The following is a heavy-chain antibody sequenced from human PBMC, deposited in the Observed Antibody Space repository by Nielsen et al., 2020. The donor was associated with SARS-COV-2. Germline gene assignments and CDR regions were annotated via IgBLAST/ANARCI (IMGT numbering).Heavy chain of an antibody. V-gene: IGHV1-2*04. CDR2: INPNNGGT. D-gene: IGHD6-19*01. CDR3: ARADAGIALAGP. Sequence: ASVKVSCKASGYTFTAYYMHWVRQAPGHGLEWMGWINPNNGGTSYAKKFQGWVTMTRDTSISTAYMEVTSLKSEDTAVYYCARADAGIALAGPWGQGTLVTVSS. CDR1: GYTFTAYY. J-gene: IGHJ5*02.